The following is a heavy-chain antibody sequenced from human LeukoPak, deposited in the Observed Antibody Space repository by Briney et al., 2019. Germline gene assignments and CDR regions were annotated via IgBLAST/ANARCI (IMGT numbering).Heavy chain of an antibody. D-gene: IGHD3-9*01. V-gene: IGHV1-18*01. CDR2: ISAYNGNT. CDR1: GYTFTSYG. CDR3: ARGGDILTGDTIYYFDY. J-gene: IGHJ4*02. Sequence: ASVKVSCKASGYTFTSYGISWVRQAPGQGLEWMGWISAYNGNTNYAQKLQGRVTMTTDTSTSTAYMEPRSLRSDDTAVYYCARGGDILTGDTIYYFDYWGQGTLVTVSS.